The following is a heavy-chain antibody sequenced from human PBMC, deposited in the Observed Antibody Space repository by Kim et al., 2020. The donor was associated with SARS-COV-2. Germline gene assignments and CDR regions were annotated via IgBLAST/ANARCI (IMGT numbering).Heavy chain of an antibody. Sequence: GGSLRLSCAASGFTFRLYAMSWVRQAPGKGLEWVSGISGSGDSTYYADSVKGRFTTSRDSSKNTVYLQMNSLRAEDTAVYYCAKEGYCAGDCYTHFDSWGQGTLVTVSS. J-gene: IGHJ4*02. CDR3: AKEGYCAGDCYTHFDS. V-gene: IGHV3-23*01. CDR2: ISGSGDST. CDR1: GFTFRLYA. D-gene: IGHD2-21*02.